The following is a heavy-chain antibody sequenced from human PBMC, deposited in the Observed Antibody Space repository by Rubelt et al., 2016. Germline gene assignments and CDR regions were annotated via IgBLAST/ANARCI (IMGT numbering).Heavy chain of an antibody. V-gene: IGHV4-39*01. D-gene: IGHD4-17*01. CDR3: ARRRTVPQNWFDP. J-gene: IGHJ5*02. CDR2: IFSSGST. Sequence: QQQLQESGPGLVKPSETLSLTCIVSGGSISGSSYYWGWIRQPPGKGLEWIVSIFSSGSTSYSPSLKSRVTISVDTSKNQFSLKLKSVTAADTAVYYCARRRTVPQNWFDPWGQGTLVTVSS. CDR1: GGSISGSSYY.